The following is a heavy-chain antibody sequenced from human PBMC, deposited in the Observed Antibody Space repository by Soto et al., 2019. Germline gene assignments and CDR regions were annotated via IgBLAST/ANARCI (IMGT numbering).Heavy chain of an antibody. J-gene: IGHJ6*02. CDR2: INHRGSI. CDR1: GGSFSGYY. Sequence: QVQLQQWGAGLLKPSETLSLNCAVYGGSFSGYYWSWIRQPPGKGLEWIGEINHRGSINYNPSLKSRVTMSIDLSKLQFSLKRNSVTAADTAVFYCARGSRMRIPAASGWDYFYQGLDVWGQGTAVTVSS. V-gene: IGHV4-34*01. CDR3: ARGSRMRIPAASGWDYFYQGLDV. D-gene: IGHD6-25*01.